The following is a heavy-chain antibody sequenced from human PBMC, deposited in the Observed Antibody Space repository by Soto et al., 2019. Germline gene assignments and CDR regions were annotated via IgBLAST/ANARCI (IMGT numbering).Heavy chain of an antibody. CDR2: IYYTGTS. D-gene: IGHD2-15*01. CDR1: GGSISSSSYY. V-gene: IGHV4-39*01. CDR3: TRHAIGVVVPAAIRN. Sequence: TLSLTCAVSGGSISSSSYYWDWIRQPPGKGLEWIGTIYYTGTSNYNPSLKSRVTISVDTSKNQFSLNLSSVTAADTAVYYCTRHAIGVVVPAAIRNWGQGSLVTVSS. J-gene: IGHJ4*02.